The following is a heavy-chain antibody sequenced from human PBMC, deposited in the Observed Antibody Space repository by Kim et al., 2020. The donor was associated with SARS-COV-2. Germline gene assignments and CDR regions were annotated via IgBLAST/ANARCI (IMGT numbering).Heavy chain of an antibody. CDR3: ARWAPGIAVAGTRRAKNWFDP. Sequence: SETLSLTCTVSGGSISSYYWSWIRQPAGKGLEWIGRIYTSGSTNYNPSLKSRVTMSVDTSKNQFSLKLSSVTAADTAVYYCARWAPGIAVAGTRRAKNWFDPWGQGTLVTVSS. CDR1: GGSISSYY. CDR2: IYTSGST. V-gene: IGHV4-4*07. J-gene: IGHJ5*02. D-gene: IGHD6-19*01.